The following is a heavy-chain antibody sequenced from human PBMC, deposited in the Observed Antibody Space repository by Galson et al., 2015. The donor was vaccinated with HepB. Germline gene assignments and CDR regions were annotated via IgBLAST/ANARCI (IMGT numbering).Heavy chain of an antibody. D-gene: IGHD3-22*01. CDR1: GFTFSSYG. CDR3: AKDRYYYDSSGYTFDY. V-gene: IGHV3-30*18. J-gene: IGHJ4*02. CDR2: ISYDGSNK. Sequence: SLRLSCAASGFTFSSYGMHWVRQAPGKGLEWAAVISYDGSNKYYADSVKGRFTISRDNSKNTLYLQMNSLRAEDTAVYYCAKDRYYYDSSGYTFDYWGQGTLVTVSS.